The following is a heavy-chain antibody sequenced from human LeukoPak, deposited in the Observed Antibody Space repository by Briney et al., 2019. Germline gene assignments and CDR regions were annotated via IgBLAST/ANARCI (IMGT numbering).Heavy chain of an antibody. V-gene: IGHV1-18*01. Sequence: GASVKVSCKASGGTFSSYAISWVRQAPGQGLEWMGWISAYNGNTNYAQKLQGRVTMTTDTSTSTAYMELRSLRSDDTAVYYCHTYYYDSSGYSIDYWGQGTLVTVSS. CDR3: HTYYYDSSGYSIDY. CDR2: ISAYNGNT. D-gene: IGHD3-22*01. J-gene: IGHJ4*02. CDR1: GGTFSSYA.